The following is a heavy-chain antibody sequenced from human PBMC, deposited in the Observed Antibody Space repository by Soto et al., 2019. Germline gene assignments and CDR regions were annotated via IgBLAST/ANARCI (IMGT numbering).Heavy chain of an antibody. D-gene: IGHD3-10*01. CDR3: ARDLRFRGFYGMDV. J-gene: IGHJ6*02. Sequence: QVQLQESGPGLVKPSQTLSLTCTVSGGSISSGGYYWSLIRQHPGKGLEWIGYIYYSGSTYYTTSLKSRVTISVDTSKNQFSLKLSSVTAADTAVEYCARDLRFRGFYGMDVWGQGTTVTVSS. V-gene: IGHV4-31*03. CDR1: GGSISSGGYY. CDR2: IYYSGST.